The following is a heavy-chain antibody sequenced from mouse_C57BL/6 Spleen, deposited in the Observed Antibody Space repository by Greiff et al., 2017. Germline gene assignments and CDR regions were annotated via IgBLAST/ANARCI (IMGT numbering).Heavy chain of an antibody. D-gene: IGHD2-4*01. Sequence: QVQLKESGPGILQPSQTLSLSCSFSGFSLSTFGMGVGWIRQPSGMGLDWLAHLWCDDAKYYTPAPKSRLAISKDTSKTQVILQIANVDTAATATYYCARIVSEYDGTRFAYWGQGTLVTVSA. CDR1: GFSLSTFGMG. V-gene: IGHV8-8*01. J-gene: IGHJ3*01. CDR3: ARIVSEYDGTRFAY. CDR2: LWCDDAK.